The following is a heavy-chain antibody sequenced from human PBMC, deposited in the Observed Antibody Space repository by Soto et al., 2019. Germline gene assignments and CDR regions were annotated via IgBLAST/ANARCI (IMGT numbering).Heavy chain of an antibody. J-gene: IGHJ6*03. Sequence: ASVKVSCKASGYTFTSYDINWVRQATGQGLEWMGWMNPNSGNTGYAQKFQGRVTMTRNTSISTAYMELSSLRSEDTAVYYCARRASSSSGRYYYYYMDGWGKGTTVTVSS. D-gene: IGHD6-6*01. CDR3: ARRASSSSGRYYYYYMDG. CDR2: MNPNSGNT. CDR1: GYTFTSYD. V-gene: IGHV1-8*01.